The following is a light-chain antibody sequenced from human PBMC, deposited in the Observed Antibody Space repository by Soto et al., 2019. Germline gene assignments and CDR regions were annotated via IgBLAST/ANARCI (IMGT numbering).Light chain of an antibody. V-gene: IGKV1-12*01. J-gene: IGKJ5*01. CDR2: VTS. Sequence: DIQMTQSPSSVSASVGDRVTITCRATQGLSGSLAWYQQKPGKAPKLLISVTSRLQSGVPSRFSGSASGTDFTLTIDSLQPEDLATYYCQQGDNWPLCFGQGTRREIK. CDR3: QQGDNWPLC. CDR1: QGLSGS.